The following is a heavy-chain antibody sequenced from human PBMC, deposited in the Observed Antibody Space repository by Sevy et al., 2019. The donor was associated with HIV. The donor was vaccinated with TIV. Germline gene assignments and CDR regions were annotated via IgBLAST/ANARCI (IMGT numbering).Heavy chain of an antibody. CDR2: IKLDGSEK. CDR1: GFTVRSYW. D-gene: IGHD2-2*01. J-gene: IGHJ6*02. Sequence: GGSLRLSCVASGFTVRSYWMSWVRQAPGKGLEWVANIKLDGSEKYYVDSVKGRLTISRDNAKNSLYLQMNSLRAEDTAVYYCARDCSSTSCLWGMDVWGQGTTVTVSS. V-gene: IGHV3-7*03. CDR3: ARDCSSTSCLWGMDV.